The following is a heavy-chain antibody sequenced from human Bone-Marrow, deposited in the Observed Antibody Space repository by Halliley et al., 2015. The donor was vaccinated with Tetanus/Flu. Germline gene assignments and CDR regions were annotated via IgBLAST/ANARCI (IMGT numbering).Heavy chain of an antibody. V-gene: IGHV4-59*08. CDR1: GASVSGHY. CDR3: ARVVGSGNYYYYCFSGMDV. D-gene: IGHD3-10*01. J-gene: IGHJ6*02. Sequence: TLSLTCTVSGASVSGHYWSWIRQPPGRGLEWIGDIYYTGKTNYNPSLKSQINISVDTSKNHFSLHLKSVTAADTAVYYCARVVGSGNYYYYCFSGMDVWGQGTAVTIAS. CDR2: IYYTGKT.